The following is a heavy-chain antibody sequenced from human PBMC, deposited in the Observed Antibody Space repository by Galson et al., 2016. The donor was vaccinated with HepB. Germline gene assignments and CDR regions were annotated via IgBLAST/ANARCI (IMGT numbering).Heavy chain of an antibody. D-gene: IGHD5-24*01. J-gene: IGHJ4*02. CDR2: IYHSGSS. CDR1: GDSITSGGYY. CDR3: VRDRRLQGLDY. V-gene: IGHV4-31*03. Sequence: TLSLTCTVSGDSITSGGYYWSWVRQHPGKGLEWIGYIYHSGSSYYNPSLKSRLSMSVDTSKNQFSLKLNSLAAADTDIYYCVRDRRLQGLDYWGQGILVTVSS.